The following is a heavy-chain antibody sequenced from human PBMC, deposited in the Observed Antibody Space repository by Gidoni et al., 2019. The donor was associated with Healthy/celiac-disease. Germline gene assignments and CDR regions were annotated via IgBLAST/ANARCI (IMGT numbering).Heavy chain of an antibody. CDR3: AKETRITSIKLAPGYFDY. CDR1: GFTFSSYG. J-gene: IGHJ4*02. V-gene: IGHV3-30*18. Sequence: QVQLVESGGGVVQPGRSLRLSCAASGFTFSSYGMHWVSQAPGKGLEWVAVISYDGSNKYYADSVKGRFTISRDNSKNTLYLQMNSLRAEDTAVYYCAKETRITSIKLAPGYFDYWGQGTLVTVSS. D-gene: IGHD3-3*02. CDR2: ISYDGSNK.